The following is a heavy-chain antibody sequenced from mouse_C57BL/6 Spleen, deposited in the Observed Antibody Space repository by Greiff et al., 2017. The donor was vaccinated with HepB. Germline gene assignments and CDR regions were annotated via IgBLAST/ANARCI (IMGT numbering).Heavy chain of an antibody. CDR1: GYSFTDYN. Sequence: VQLQQSGPELVKPGASVKISCKASGYSFTDYNMNWVKQSNGKSLEWIGVINPNYGTTSYNQKFKGKATLTVDQSSSTAYMQRNSLTSEDSAVYYCARGEWTDDYLYAMDYWGQGTSVTVSS. D-gene: IGHD2-4*01. V-gene: IGHV1-39*01. J-gene: IGHJ4*01. CDR2: INPNYGTT. CDR3: ARGEWTDDYLYAMDY.